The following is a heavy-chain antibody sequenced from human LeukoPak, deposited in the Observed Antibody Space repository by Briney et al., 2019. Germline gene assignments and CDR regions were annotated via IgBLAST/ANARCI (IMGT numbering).Heavy chain of an antibody. CDR2: LSGSGGST. Sequence: AGSLRLSCAASGFTFSSYAMSWVRQAQGKGLEWVSALSGSGGSTYYADSVKGRFAISRDNSKNTLYLQMNSLRAEDTAVYYCAKAACSGGSCYSRYYYGMDVWGQGTTVTVSS. D-gene: IGHD2-15*01. CDR1: GFTFSSYA. J-gene: IGHJ6*02. V-gene: IGHV3-23*01. CDR3: AKAACSGGSCYSRYYYGMDV.